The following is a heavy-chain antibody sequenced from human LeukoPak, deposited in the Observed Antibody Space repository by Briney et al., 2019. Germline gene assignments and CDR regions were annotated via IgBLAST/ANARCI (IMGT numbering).Heavy chain of an antibody. Sequence: GRSLRLSCAASGFTVSSNYMSWVRQAPGKGLEWVSVIYSDGRTFYADSVKGRFAISRDNSKNTVYLQMNSLRADDTAVYYCARVVVAATPNEWFDPWGQGTLVTVSS. V-gene: IGHV3-66*01. CDR1: GFTVSSNY. CDR3: ARVVVAATPNEWFDP. J-gene: IGHJ5*02. CDR2: IYSDGRT. D-gene: IGHD2-15*01.